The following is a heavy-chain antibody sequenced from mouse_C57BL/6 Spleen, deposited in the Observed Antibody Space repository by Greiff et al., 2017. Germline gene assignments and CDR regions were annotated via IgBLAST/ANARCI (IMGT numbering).Heavy chain of an antibody. V-gene: IGHV1-54*01. D-gene: IGHD1-1*01. CDR3: ARGGATVVAFGY. Sequence: QVQLQQSGAELVRPGTSVKVSCKASGYAFTNYLIEWVKQRPGQGLGWIGVINPGSGGTNYNEKFKGKATLTADKSSSTAYMQLSSLTSEDSAVYFCARGGATVVAFGYWGQGTTLTVSS. J-gene: IGHJ2*01. CDR2: INPGSGGT. CDR1: GYAFTNYL.